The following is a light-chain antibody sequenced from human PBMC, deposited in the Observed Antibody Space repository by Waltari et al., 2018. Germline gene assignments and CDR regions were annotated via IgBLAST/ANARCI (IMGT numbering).Light chain of an antibody. CDR3: QQYGSSPQYT. CDR1: QSVSSSY. V-gene: IGKV3-20*01. CDR2: GAS. Sequence: EIVLTQSPGTLSLSPGERATLPCRASQSVSSSYLAWYQQKPGQAPRLLIYGASSRATGIPDRFSGSGSGTDFTLTISRLEPEDFAVYYCQQYGSSPQYTFGQGTKLEI. J-gene: IGKJ2*01.